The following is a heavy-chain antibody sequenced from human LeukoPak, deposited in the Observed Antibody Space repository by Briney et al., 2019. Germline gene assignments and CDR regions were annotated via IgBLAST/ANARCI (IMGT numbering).Heavy chain of an antibody. V-gene: IGHV4-30-2*01. D-gene: IGHD3-16*02. CDR3: ARARYKDAFDI. Sequence: TLSLTCPVSGGSISSGGYYWSWIRQPPGKGLEWIGYIYHSGSTYYNPSLKSRVTISVDRSKNQFSLKLSSVTAADTAVYYCARARYKDAFDIWGQGTMVTVSS. J-gene: IGHJ3*02. CDR1: GGSISSGGYY. CDR2: IYHSGST.